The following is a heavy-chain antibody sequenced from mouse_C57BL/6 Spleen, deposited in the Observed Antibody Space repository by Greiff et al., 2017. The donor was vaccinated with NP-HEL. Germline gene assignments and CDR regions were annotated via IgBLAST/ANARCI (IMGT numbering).Heavy chain of an antibody. CDR2: IWGVGST. CDR3: ASDLRY. J-gene: IGHJ3*01. V-gene: IGHV2-6*01. Sequence: QVQLKESGPGLVAPSQSLSITCTVSGFSLTSYGVDWVRQSPGKGLEWLGVIWGVGSTNYNSALKSRLSISKDNSKSQVFLKMTSLQTDDTAMYYCASDLRYWGQGTLVTVSA. CDR1: GFSLTSYG.